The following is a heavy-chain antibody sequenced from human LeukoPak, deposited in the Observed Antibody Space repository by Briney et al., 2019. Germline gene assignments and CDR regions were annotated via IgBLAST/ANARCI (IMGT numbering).Heavy chain of an antibody. CDR1: GGSISSGGYY. J-gene: IGHJ3*02. D-gene: IGHD1-7*01. CDR3: ARDQTGTTLDAFDI. V-gene: IGHV4-61*08. Sequence: SETLSLTCTVSGGSISSGGYYWSWIRQHPGKGLEWIGYIYYSGSTNYNPSLKSRVTISVDTSKNQFSLKLSSVTAADTAVYYCARDQTGTTLDAFDIWGQGTMVTLSS. CDR2: IYYSGST.